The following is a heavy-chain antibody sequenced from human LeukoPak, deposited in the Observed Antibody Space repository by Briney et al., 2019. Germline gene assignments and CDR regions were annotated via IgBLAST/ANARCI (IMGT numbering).Heavy chain of an antibody. CDR3: TRSGYRHPYHFDS. D-gene: IGHD3-22*01. V-gene: IGHV3-48*03. CDR1: GFTFSSYE. J-gene: IGHJ4*02. Sequence: GGSLRLSCAASGFTFSSYEMNWVRQAPGKGLEWVSYISSSGATKYHADSVKGRFTISRDNSKNTLSLHMSSLRAEDTAIYYCTRSGYRHPYHFDSWGQGTLVTVSS. CDR2: ISSSGATK.